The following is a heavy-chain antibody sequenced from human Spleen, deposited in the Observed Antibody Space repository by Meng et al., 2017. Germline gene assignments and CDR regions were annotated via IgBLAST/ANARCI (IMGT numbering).Heavy chain of an antibody. D-gene: IGHD3-3*01. CDR1: GGSFGGYY. V-gene: IGHV4-34*01. Sequence: VQVREWGGGPWKSAETLALACGGYGGSFGGYYWGWVRQPPGKGLEGIGEINRSGSTNYNPSLKGRVTMSVDTCKTQFALKMSSVTAADTAVYYCARVSRGWSGYYGFWGQGTLVTVSS. J-gene: IGHJ4*02. CDR3: ARVSRGWSGYYGF. CDR2: INRSGST.